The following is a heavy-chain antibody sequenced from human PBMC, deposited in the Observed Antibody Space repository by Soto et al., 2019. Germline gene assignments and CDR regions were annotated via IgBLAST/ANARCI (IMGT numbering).Heavy chain of an antibody. D-gene: IGHD3-3*01. CDR2: INPNSGGT. J-gene: IGHJ5*02. Sequence: QVQLVQSGAEVKKPGASVKVSCKASGYTFTGYYMHWVRQAPGQGLEWMGWINPNSGGTNYAQKFQGRVTMTRDTSISTAYMELSRLRSDDTAVYYCARIQLEWSDLPNWFDPWGQGTLVTVSS. CDR3: ARIQLEWSDLPNWFDP. CDR1: GYTFTGYY. V-gene: IGHV1-2*02.